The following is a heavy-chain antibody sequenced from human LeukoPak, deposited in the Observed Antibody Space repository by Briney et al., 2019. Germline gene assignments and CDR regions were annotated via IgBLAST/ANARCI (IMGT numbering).Heavy chain of an antibody. D-gene: IGHD1-26*01. J-gene: IGHJ6*03. Sequence: GGSLRLSCAASGFTFDDYGMSWVRQAPGKGLEWVSGINWSGGSTGYADSVKGRFTISRDNAKNSLYLQMNSLRAEDTALYYCAREGGIVGAITGTYYYYMDVWGKGTTVTVSS. CDR1: GFTFDDYG. V-gene: IGHV3-20*04. CDR2: INWSGGST. CDR3: AREGGIVGAITGTYYYYMDV.